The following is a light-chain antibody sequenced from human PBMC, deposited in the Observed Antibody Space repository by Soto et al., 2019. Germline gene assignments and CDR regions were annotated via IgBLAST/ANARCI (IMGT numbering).Light chain of an antibody. CDR1: QSVSGSY. J-gene: IGKJ2*01. CDR3: LQYGSSPPAYT. Sequence: ESVLTQSPGTLSLSPGDRATLSCRASQSVSGSYLAWYQQKPGQAPRLLIYGASSRATGIPDRFSGSGSGTDFTLTINRLEPEDVAVYYCLQYGSSPPAYTFGQGTKLES. CDR2: GAS. V-gene: IGKV3-20*01.